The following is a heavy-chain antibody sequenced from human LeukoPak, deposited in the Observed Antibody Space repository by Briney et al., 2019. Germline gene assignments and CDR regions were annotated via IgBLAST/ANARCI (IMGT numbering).Heavy chain of an antibody. D-gene: IGHD6-6*01. J-gene: IGHJ6*03. CDR2: IRSKANSYAT. Sequence: GGSLRLSCAASGFPFSGSAMHWVRQASGKGLKWVGRIRSKANSYATAYAASVKGRFTISRDDSKNTAYLQMNSLKTEDTAVYYCISPHSSSSGYYYYYYMDVWGKGTTVTVSS. CDR1: GFPFSGSA. CDR3: ISPHSSSSGYYYYYYMDV. V-gene: IGHV3-73*01.